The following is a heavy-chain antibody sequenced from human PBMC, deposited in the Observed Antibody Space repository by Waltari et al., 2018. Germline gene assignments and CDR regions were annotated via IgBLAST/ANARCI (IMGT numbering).Heavy chain of an antibody. J-gene: IGHJ5*02. CDR3: ASKVGATTRGVQDWFDP. CDR1: GGSFSGYY. D-gene: IGHD1-26*01. V-gene: IGHV4-34*01. CDR2: INHNGST. Sequence: QVQLQQWGAGLLKPSETLSLTCAVYGGSFSGYYWSWIRQPPGKGLEWIGEINHNGSTNYNPSLKSRVTISVDTSKNQFSLKLSSVTAADTAVYYCASKVGATTRGVQDWFDPWGQGTLVTVSS.